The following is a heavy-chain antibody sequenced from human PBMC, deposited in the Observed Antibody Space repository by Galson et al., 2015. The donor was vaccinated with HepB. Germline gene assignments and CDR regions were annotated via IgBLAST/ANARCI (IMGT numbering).Heavy chain of an antibody. CDR1: GFTFRSYS. J-gene: IGHJ4*02. D-gene: IGHD4-17*01. CDR3: ARGSVTTYIY. Sequence: SLRLSCAASGFTFRSYSLNWVRQAPGKGLEGVSYISTSSSTIYYADSVKGRFTISRDNAENSLYLQMNSLRDEDTAVYYCARGSVTTYIYWGQGTLVTVSS. CDR2: ISTSSSTI. V-gene: IGHV3-48*02.